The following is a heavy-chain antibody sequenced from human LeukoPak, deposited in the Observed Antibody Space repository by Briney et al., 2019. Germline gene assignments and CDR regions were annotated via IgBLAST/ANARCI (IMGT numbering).Heavy chain of an antibody. D-gene: IGHD3-22*01. Sequence: GGSLRLSCAASGFTVSTNYMSWVRQALRKGLEWVSVIYSGGSTYYADSVKGRFTISRDNSKNTLYLQMNSLRAEDTALYYCARHYHDSSGYYHFEYWGQGTLVTVSS. CDR3: ARHYHDSSGYYHFEY. J-gene: IGHJ4*02. CDR1: GFTVSTNY. V-gene: IGHV3-53*01. CDR2: IYSGGST.